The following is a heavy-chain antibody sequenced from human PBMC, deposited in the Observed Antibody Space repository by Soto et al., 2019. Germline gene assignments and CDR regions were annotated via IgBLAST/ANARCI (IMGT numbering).Heavy chain of an antibody. D-gene: IGHD1-1*01. J-gene: IGHJ4*02. CDR1: GDSISSSHW. CDR3: ARQLERGDFPEGFDY. CDR2: IFHSGTT. Sequence: QVHLQESGPGLVKPSGTLSLTCAVSGDSISSSHWWSWVRQSPGKGLEWIGEIFHSGTTKYNPSLQSRVTISVDKSKNQISLKLNSVTAADTAVYYCARQLERGDFPEGFDYWGQGTLTTVSS. V-gene: IGHV4-4*02.